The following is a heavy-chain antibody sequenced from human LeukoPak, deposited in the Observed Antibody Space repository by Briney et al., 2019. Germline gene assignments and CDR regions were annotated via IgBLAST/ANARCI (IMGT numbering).Heavy chain of an antibody. CDR3: ARRGDYGRSFDY. J-gene: IGHJ4*02. Sequence: PAETQSLTCTVSGGSISSSSYYWGWIRQPPGKGPEWIGSIYYTGSTYYNPSLKSRVTIYEDTSKNQSSLRLTSVTAADTAVYYCARRGDYGRSFDYWGQGTLVTVSS. CDR2: IYYTGST. CDR1: GGSISSSSYY. D-gene: IGHD4-17*01. V-gene: IGHV4-39*01.